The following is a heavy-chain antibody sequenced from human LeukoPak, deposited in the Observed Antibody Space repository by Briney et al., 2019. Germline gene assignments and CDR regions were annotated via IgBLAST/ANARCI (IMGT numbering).Heavy chain of an antibody. CDR1: GFTFSSYW. D-gene: IGHD3-22*01. V-gene: IGHV3-74*01. CDR2: INSDGSST. J-gene: IGHJ5*02. Sequence: AGGSLRLSCAASGFTFSSYWMHWVRQAPGKGLVWVSRINSDGSSTSYADSVKGRFTISRDNAKNTLYLQMNSLRAEDTAVYYCARGGITMIVENWFDPWCQGTLVTVSS. CDR3: ARGGITMIVENWFDP.